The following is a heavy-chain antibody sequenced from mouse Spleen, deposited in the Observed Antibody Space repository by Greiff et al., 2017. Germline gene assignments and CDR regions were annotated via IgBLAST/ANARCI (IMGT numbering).Heavy chain of an antibody. CDR2: SRNKANDYTT. CDR3: ARDAEIYYGNYYAMDY. V-gene: IGHV7-1*01. CDR1: GFTFSDFY. D-gene: IGHD2-1*01. Sequence: EVMLVESGGGLVQSGRSLRLSCATSGFTFSDFYMEWVRQAPGKGLEWIAASRNKANDYTTEYSASVKGRFIVSRDTSQSILYLQMNALRAEDTAIYYCARDAEIYYGNYYAMDYWGQGTSVTVSS. J-gene: IGHJ4*01.